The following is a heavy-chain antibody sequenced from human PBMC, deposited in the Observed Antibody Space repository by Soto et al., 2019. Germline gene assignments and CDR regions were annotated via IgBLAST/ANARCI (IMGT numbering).Heavy chain of an antibody. CDR1: GYTFTSYY. V-gene: IGHV1-46*01. D-gene: IGHD2-21*01. CDR2: INPSSGSI. Sequence: ASVKVSCKASGYTFTSYYMHWVRQAPGQGLEWMGMINPSSGSISYAQKFQGRVTMTRDTSTSTVYMEMSSLRSEDTAVYYCARDKSPRLLQLDLDYLGPGTLVTVFS. CDR3: ARDKSPRLLQLDLDY. J-gene: IGHJ4*02.